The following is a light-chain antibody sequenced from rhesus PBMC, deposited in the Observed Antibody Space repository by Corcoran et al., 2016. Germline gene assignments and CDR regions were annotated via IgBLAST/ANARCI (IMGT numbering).Light chain of an antibody. CDR2: AES. CDR3: LQHNTFQLT. Sequence: DIQMTQSPSSLSASVGDTVTITCRASQDISDYLNWFQQRPGKAPKLLIYAESNLKSGVPSRFSGSGSGTEFTLTISSLQPEDVAVYYCLQHNTFQLTFGEGTRVELK. V-gene: IGKV1-28*01. J-gene: IGKJ4*01. CDR1: QDISDY.